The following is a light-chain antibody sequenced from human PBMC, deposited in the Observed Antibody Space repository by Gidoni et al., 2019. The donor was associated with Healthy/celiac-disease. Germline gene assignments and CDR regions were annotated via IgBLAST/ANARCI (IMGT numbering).Light chain of an antibody. CDR3: QQREA. J-gene: IGKJ1*01. CDR2: DAS. CDR1: QSVSSY. V-gene: IGKV3-11*01. Sequence: EIVLTQSPATLSVSPGERATLSCRASQSVSSYLAWYQQKPGQAPRLLIYDASNRATGLPASFSGSGSGTDFTLTIRRLEPADFAVYYCQQREAFGQGTKVEIK.